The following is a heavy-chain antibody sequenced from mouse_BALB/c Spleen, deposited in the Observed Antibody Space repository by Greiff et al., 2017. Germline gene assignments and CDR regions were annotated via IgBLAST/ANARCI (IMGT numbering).Heavy chain of an antibody. CDR1: GYTFTDYE. CDR2: IDPETGGT. D-gene: IGHD1-1*01. CDR3: TPFITTVVANSN. J-gene: IGHJ3*01. V-gene: IGHV1-15*01. Sequence: VQLVESGAELVRPGASVTLSCKASGYTFTDYEMHWVKQTPVHGLEWIGAIDPETGGTAYNQKFKGKATLTADKSSSTAYMELRSLTSEDSAVYYCTPFITTVVANSNWGQGTLVTVSA.